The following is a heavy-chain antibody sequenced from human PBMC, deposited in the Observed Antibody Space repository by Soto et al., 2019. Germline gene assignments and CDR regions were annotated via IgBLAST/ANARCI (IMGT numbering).Heavy chain of an antibody. D-gene: IGHD1-26*01. CDR3: AKDLGEWELLSLAFDI. CDR2: ISYDGSNK. J-gene: IGHJ3*02. V-gene: IGHV3-30*18. CDR1: GFTFSSYG. Sequence: QVQLVESGGGVVQPGRSLRLSCAASGFTFSSYGMHWVRQAPGKGLEWVAVISYDGSNKCYADSVKGRFTTSRDNSKNTLYLQMNSLRAEDTAVYYCAKDLGEWELLSLAFDIWGQGTMVTVSS.